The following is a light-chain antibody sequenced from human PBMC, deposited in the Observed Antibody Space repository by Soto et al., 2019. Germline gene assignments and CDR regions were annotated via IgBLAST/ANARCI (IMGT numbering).Light chain of an antibody. J-gene: IGKJ1*01. CDR2: GAS. CDR3: HQYGGSLQT. Sequence: EIVLTQSPGTLSLSPGEGATLSCRASQSVGSSYLAWYQQRPGQAPRLLITGASNRATGVADRFSGSGSGTAFTLTISRLEPEDFAVYYCHQYGGSLQTFGQGTKVEI. CDR1: QSVGSSY. V-gene: IGKV3-20*01.